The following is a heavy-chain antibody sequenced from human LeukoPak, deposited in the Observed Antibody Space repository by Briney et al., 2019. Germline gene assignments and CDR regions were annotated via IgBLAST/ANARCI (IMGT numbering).Heavy chain of an antibody. CDR3: ARARYDSNYYYMDV. Sequence: PSQTLSLTCTVSGGSISSGSYYWSWIRQPARKGLEWIGRIYTSGSTNYNPSLKSRVTISVDTSKNQFSLKLSSVTAADTAVYYCARARYDSNYYYMDVWGKGTTVTVSS. D-gene: IGHD3-22*01. J-gene: IGHJ6*03. CDR2: IYTSGST. V-gene: IGHV4-61*02. CDR1: GGSISSGSYY.